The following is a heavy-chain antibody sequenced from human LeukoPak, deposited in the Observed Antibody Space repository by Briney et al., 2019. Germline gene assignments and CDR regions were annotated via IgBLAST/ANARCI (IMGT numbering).Heavy chain of an antibody. V-gene: IGHV4-34*01. CDR2: INHSGST. Sequence: PSETLSLTCAVYGGSFSGYYWSWIRQPPGKGLEWMGEINHSGSTNYNPSLKSRVTMSVDTSKNQFSLKLSSVTAADTAVYYCARDLYYYDSSGYCFDYWGQGTLVTVSS. CDR3: ARDLYYYDSSGYCFDY. J-gene: IGHJ4*02. D-gene: IGHD3-22*01. CDR1: GGSFSGYY.